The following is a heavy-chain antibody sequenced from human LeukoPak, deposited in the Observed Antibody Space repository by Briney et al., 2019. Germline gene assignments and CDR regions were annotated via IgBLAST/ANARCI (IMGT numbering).Heavy chain of an antibody. V-gene: IGHV3-21*01. D-gene: IGHD5/OR15-5a*01. CDR2: ISPVSSYT. CDR1: GFSFNSYT. Sequence: GGSLRLSCLASGFSFNSYTMNWVREAPGKGLEWVSTISPVSSYTWYAESVKGRFTISRDNPKNSLYLQMDSLRAEDTAVYYCVRDVSRRVGMDVWGQGTTVTVSS. CDR3: VRDVSRRVGMDV. J-gene: IGHJ6*02.